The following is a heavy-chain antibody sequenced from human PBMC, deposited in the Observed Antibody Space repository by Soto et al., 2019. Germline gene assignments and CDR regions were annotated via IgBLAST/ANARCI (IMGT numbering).Heavy chain of an antibody. CDR1: GFTFSSYA. V-gene: IGHV3-23*01. J-gene: IGHJ4*02. D-gene: IGHD6-25*01. CDR2: ISGSGGTT. Sequence: EVQLLESGGGLVQPGRSLRLSCAASGFTFSSYAMSWVGQAPGKGLEWVSAISGSGGTTYYADSVKGRFTISRDHSKNTLFLQMNSLRAEDTAVYYCAKFFVETGGSSGWPWSFHYWGQGTLVTVSS. CDR3: AKFFVETGGSSGWPWSFHY.